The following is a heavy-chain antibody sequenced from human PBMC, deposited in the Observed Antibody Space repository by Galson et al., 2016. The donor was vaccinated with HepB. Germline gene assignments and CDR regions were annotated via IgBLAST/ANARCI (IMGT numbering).Heavy chain of an antibody. J-gene: IGHJ4*02. V-gene: IGHV3-7*01. CDR1: GFNLINYW. CDR2: IKQDGSQK. CDR3: ARDPHNWNDGVYFDY. D-gene: IGHD1-20*01. Sequence: SLRLSCAASGFNLINYWMSWVRQAPGKGLEWVASIKQDGSQKYYVDPVKGRFTISRDNSKNSLYLHMNSLSAEDTAVYYCARDPHNWNDGVYFDYWGQGALVTVSS.